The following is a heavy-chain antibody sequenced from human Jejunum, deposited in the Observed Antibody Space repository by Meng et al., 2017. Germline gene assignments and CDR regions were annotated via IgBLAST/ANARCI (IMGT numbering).Heavy chain of an antibody. D-gene: IGHD1/OR15-1a*01. CDR3: VRDSWMNNHYYGMDV. V-gene: IGHV3-74*01. CDR1: GFTFSTYW. Sequence: GESLKISCAASGFTFSTYWLHWVRQVPGKGLVWVSRINTDGSYRNYTDSVKGRFTISRDNAKNTLYLQMNSLRAEDTAVYYCVRDSWMNNHYYGMDVWGQGTTVTVSS. CDR2: INTDGSYR. J-gene: IGHJ6*02.